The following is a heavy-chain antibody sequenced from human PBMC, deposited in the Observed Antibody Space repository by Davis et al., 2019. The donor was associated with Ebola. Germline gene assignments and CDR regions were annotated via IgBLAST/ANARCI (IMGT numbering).Heavy chain of an antibody. D-gene: IGHD1-26*01. V-gene: IGHV1-18*01. CDR1: GYTFKNYA. CDR2: ISAYNGNT. J-gene: IGHJ3*02. Sequence: AASVKVSCKASGYTFKNYAISWVRQAPGQGLEWMGWISAYNGNTNYAQILQGRVTMTTDTSTGTAYIELRSLRSDDTAVYFCARTSIEGTTTTASDIWGQGTLVTVSS. CDR3: ARTSIEGTTTTASDI.